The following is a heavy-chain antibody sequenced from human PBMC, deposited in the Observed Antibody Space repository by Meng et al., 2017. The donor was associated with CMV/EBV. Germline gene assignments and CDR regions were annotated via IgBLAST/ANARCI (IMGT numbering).Heavy chain of an antibody. CDR2: IWYDGSNK. V-gene: IGHV3-33*06. J-gene: IGHJ6*02. Sequence: GESLKISCAASGFTFSSYGMHWVRQAPGKGLEWVAVIWYDGSNKYYAGSVKGRFAISRDNSKNTLYLQMNSLRAEDTAVYYCAKDAAARRSYYYYGMDVWGQGTTVTVSS. D-gene: IGHD6-6*01. CDR1: GFTFSSYG. CDR3: AKDAAARRSYYYYGMDV.